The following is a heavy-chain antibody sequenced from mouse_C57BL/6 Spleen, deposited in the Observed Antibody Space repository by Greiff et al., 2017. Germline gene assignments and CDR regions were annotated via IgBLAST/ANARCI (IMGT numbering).Heavy chain of an antibody. J-gene: IGHJ2*01. D-gene: IGHD2-2*01. CDR1: CYTFPDYE. CDR3: TRRGLSTMVTTGHFDY. CDR2: IDPETGGT. V-gene: IGHV1-15*01. Sequence: VQLQQSVAALVRPGASVTLSCKASCYTFPDYELHLLKQTPVHGLEWIGAIDPETGGTAFNQTFHGQAILTADTSSSTAYMELRSLTSEDSAVYDCTRRGLSTMVTTGHFDYWGQGTTLTVAS.